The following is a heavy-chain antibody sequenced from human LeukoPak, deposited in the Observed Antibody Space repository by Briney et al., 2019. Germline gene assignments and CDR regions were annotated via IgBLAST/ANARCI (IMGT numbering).Heavy chain of an antibody. D-gene: IGHD6-19*01. Sequence: GGSLRLSCAASGFTISTYAMTWVRQAPGKGLEWVSAISGSDGSTYYADSVKGRFTISRDNSKNTLYVQMNSLRADDTAVYYCAKGSSYTSGWYVGWGQGTLVTVSS. CDR2: ISGSDGST. V-gene: IGHV3-23*01. J-gene: IGHJ4*02. CDR3: AKGSSYTSGWYVG. CDR1: GFTISTYA.